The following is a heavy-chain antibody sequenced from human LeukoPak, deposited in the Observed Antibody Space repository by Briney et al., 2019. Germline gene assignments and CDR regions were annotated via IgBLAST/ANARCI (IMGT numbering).Heavy chain of an antibody. J-gene: IGHJ4*02. D-gene: IGHD1-26*01. V-gene: IGHV4-30-4*08. CDR3: ARERETLFDY. CDR1: GGSISSGDYY. Sequence: SQTLSLTCTVSGGSISSGDYYWSWIRRPPGKGLEWIGYIYYSGSTYHNPSLKSRVTISVDTSKNQFSLKLSSVTAADTAVYYCARERETLFDYWGQGTLVTVSS. CDR2: IYYSGST.